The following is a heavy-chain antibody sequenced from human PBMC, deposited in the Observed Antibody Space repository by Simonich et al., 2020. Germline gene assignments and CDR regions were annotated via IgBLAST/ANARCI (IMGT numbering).Heavy chain of an antibody. D-gene: IGHD1-26*01. CDR2: INPNSVGT. CDR1: GYTFTGYY. Sequence: QVQLVQSGAEVKKPGASVKVSCKASGYTFTGYYMHWVRQAPGQGLEWMGWINPNSVGTNYAQKFQGRVTMTRDTSISTAYMELSRLRSDDTAVYYCARDLRGSYYYYYYMDVWGKGTTVTVSS. V-gene: IGHV1-2*02. J-gene: IGHJ6*03. CDR3: ARDLRGSYYYYYYMDV.